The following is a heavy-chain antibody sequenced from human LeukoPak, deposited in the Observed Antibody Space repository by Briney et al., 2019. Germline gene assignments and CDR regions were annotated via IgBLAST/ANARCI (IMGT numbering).Heavy chain of an antibody. V-gene: IGHV4-61*02. CDR3: ARDLQGIAARRGRGAFDI. CDR1: GVSISSDSYY. J-gene: IGHJ3*02. D-gene: IGHD6-6*01. Sequence: SGTLSLTCTVSGVSISSDSYYWSWIRQPAGKGLEWIGRIYTSGSTNYNPSLKSRVTISVDTSKNQFSLKLSSVTAADTAVYYCARDLQGIAARRGRGAFDIWGQGTMVTVSS. CDR2: IYTSGST.